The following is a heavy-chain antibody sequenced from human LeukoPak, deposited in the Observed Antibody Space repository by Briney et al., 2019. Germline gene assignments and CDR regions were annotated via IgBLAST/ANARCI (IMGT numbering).Heavy chain of an antibody. V-gene: IGHV1-2*04. J-gene: IGHJ4*02. CDR1: GYTFTGYY. CDR3: ARASVVGAIVVPFDY. D-gene: IGHD1-26*01. CDR2: INPNSGGT. Sequence: ASVKVSCKASGYTFTGYYMHWVRQAPGQGLEWMGWINPNSGGTNYAQKFQGWVTMTRDTSISTAYMELSRLRSDDTAVYYCARASVVGAIVVPFDYWGQGTLVTVSS.